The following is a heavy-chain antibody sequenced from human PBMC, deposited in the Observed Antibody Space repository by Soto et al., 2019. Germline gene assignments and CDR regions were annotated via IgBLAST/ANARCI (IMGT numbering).Heavy chain of an antibody. D-gene: IGHD3-16*01. CDR3: ARSAIRPSGGLSGHFGF. V-gene: IGHV1-3*05. Sequence: QVQLVQSGAEEKKPGASVKDSCETSGYTFTAYAIHWVRQAPGQTLEWMGWINAANGNTRSAQKFQTRLTLTMETSSMTAIMDMSSLRFADTAVYYCARSAIRPSGGLSGHFGFWGQGNRVAVSS. CDR1: GYTFTAYA. J-gene: IGHJ4*02. CDR2: INAANGNT.